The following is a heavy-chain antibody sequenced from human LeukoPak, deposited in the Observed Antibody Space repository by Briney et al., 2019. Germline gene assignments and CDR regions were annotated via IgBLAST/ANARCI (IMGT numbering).Heavy chain of an antibody. CDR2: ISAYNGNT. Sequence: ASVKVSCKASGYTFTSYGISWVRQAPGQGLEWMGWISAYNGNTNYAQKLQGRVTMTTDTSTSTAYMELRSLRSDDTAVYYCARDSYVVATLRHFHYWGQGTLVTVSS. J-gene: IGHJ4*02. V-gene: IGHV1-18*01. D-gene: IGHD5-12*01. CDR3: ARDSYVVATLRHFHY. CDR1: GYTFTSYG.